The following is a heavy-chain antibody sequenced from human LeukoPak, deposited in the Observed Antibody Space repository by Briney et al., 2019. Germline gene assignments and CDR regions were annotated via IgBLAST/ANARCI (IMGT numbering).Heavy chain of an antibody. J-gene: IGHJ4*02. V-gene: IGHV1-18*01. D-gene: IGHD6-19*01. CDR3: ARAGSGSGWYFDY. Sequence: ASVKVSCKASGYDFTSVGITWVRRAPGQGLEWMGWISPYNGNTRYAQKFQGRVALTTDTSTTTAYMELRGLRFNDTAVYYCARAGSGSGWYFDYWGQGTLVTVSS. CDR1: GYDFTSVG. CDR2: ISPYNGNT.